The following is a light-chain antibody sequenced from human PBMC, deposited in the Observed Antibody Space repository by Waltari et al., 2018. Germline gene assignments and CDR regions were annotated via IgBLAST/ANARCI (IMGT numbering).Light chain of an antibody. Sequence: TCRASQSISSWLAWYQQKPGNAPKLLIYKASSLESGVPSRFSGSGSGTEFTLTISSLQPDDFATYYCQQYNSYSSTFGQGTKVEIK. CDR2: KAS. J-gene: IGKJ1*01. V-gene: IGKV1-5*03. CDR3: QQYNSYSST. CDR1: QSISSW.